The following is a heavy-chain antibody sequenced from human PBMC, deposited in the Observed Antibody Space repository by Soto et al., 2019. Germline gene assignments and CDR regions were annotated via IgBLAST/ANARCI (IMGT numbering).Heavy chain of an antibody. CDR3: ARDDFSRDYYGSGSLRYYYYYMDV. CDR1: GFTFSSYW. Sequence: GGSLRLSCAASGFTFSSYWMSWVRQAPGKGLEWVANIKQDGSEKYYVDSVKGRFTISRDNAKNSLYLQMNSLRAEDTAVYYCARDDFSRDYYGSGSLRYYYYYMDVWGKGTTVTVSS. V-gene: IGHV3-7*01. D-gene: IGHD3-10*01. CDR2: IKQDGSEK. J-gene: IGHJ6*03.